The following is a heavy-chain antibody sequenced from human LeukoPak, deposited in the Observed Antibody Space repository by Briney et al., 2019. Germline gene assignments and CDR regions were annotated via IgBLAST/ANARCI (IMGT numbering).Heavy chain of an antibody. V-gene: IGHV4-38-2*02. CDR3: ARGLNDSWTGENY. D-gene: IGHD3-3*01. CDR1: GYSISSGYY. CDR2: IYHSGST. J-gene: IGHJ4*02. Sequence: SETLSLTCTVSGYSISSGYYWGWIRQPPGKGLEWIGSIYHSGSTNYNPSLKSRVTISLDTSKSQFSLKVRYVTAADTAVYYCARGLNDSWTGENYWGQGTLVTVSS.